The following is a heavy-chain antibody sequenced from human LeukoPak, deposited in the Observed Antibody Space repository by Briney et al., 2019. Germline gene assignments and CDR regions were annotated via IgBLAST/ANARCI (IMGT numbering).Heavy chain of an antibody. Sequence: SGPALVKPTQTLTLTCTFSGFSLSTSGMCVNWIRQPPGKALEWLARVDRDDDKYYSTSLKARLTISKDTSKNQVVLTMTNMDPVDTATYYCARRGYDSAGTQYYFDHWGQGILVTVST. J-gene: IGHJ4*02. V-gene: IGHV2-70*11. CDR3: ARRGYDSAGTQYYFDH. D-gene: IGHD5-12*01. CDR1: GFSLSTSGMC. CDR2: VDRDDDK.